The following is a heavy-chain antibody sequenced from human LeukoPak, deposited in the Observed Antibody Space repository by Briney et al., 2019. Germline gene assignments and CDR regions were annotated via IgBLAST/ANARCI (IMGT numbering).Heavy chain of an antibody. Sequence: ASVKVSCKVSGYTLTELSMHWVRQAPGKGLEWMGGFDPEDGETIYAQKFQGRVTMTEDTSTDTAYMELSSLRSEDTAVYYCATDGRAGDFWSGYFPTNWFDPWGRGTLVTVSS. CDR3: ATDGRAGDFWSGYFPTNWFDP. J-gene: IGHJ5*02. D-gene: IGHD3-3*01. CDR2: FDPEDGET. CDR1: GYTLTELS. V-gene: IGHV1-24*01.